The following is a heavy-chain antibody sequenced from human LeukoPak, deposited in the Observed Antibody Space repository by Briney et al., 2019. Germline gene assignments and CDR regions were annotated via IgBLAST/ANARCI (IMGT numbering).Heavy chain of an antibody. V-gene: IGHV3-23*01. Sequence: GGSLRLSCAASGFTLSSYAMSWVRQAPGKGLEWVSSISASGGSTNYADSVKGRFTISRDNSKNTVYVKMNSLRAEDTAVYYCAKVMKGSERLTMVRGVIIKTAGLYYMDVWGKGTTVTVSS. CDR1: GFTLSSYA. D-gene: IGHD3-10*01. J-gene: IGHJ6*03. CDR2: ISASGGST. CDR3: AKVMKGSERLTMVRGVIIKTAGLYYMDV.